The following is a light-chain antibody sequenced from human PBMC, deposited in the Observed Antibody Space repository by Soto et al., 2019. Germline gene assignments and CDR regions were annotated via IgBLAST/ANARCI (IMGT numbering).Light chain of an antibody. V-gene: IGLV2-18*02. CDR1: SSDVGSYNR. CDR2: EVS. CDR3: YSFTSSNTYV. Sequence: QSALTQPPSVSGSPGQSFTISCTGTSSDVGSYNRVSWYQQPPGTAPKVIIYEVSNRPSGVPDRFSGSKSGNTASLTISGLQPEDEADYYCYSFTSSNTYVFGTGTKVTVL. J-gene: IGLJ1*01.